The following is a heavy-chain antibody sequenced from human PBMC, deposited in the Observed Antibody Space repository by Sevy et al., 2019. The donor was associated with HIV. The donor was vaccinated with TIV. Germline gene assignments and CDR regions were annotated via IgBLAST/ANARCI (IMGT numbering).Heavy chain of an antibody. Sequence: SETLSLTCTVSGDSISSSNFYWGWIRQPPGKGLEWIGSIYYSGSTYYNPSLKSRVTISVDTSKDQFSLKLRSVTAAXTAVYYCARLFDDSSGPPSDYWGQGTLVTVSS. CDR1: GDSISSSNFY. CDR2: IYYSGST. CDR3: ARLFDDSSGPPSDY. J-gene: IGHJ4*02. V-gene: IGHV4-39*01. D-gene: IGHD3-22*01.